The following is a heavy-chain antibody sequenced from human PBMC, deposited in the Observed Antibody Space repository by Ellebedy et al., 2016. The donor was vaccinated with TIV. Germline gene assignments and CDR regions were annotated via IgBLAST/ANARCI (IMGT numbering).Heavy chain of an antibody. V-gene: IGHV3-33*08. D-gene: IGHD4-23*01. CDR3: AREIIYGGYYFDY. J-gene: IGHJ4*02. Sequence: GGSLRLSXAASGSTFSSYGMPWVRQPPGKGLEWVAVIWSDGTTKYYSDSVKGRFTISRDNSKNTLYLQMTSLRAEDTAGYYCAREIIYGGYYFDYWGQGTLVTVSS. CDR2: IWSDGTTK. CDR1: GSTFSSYG.